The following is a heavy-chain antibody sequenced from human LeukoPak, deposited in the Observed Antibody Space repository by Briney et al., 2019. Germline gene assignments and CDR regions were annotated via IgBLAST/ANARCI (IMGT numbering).Heavy chain of an antibody. Sequence: SETLSLTCTVSGDSITTYYWSWIRQPPGKGLEWIEYIYHSGSTKYNPSLKSRVTISVDTSKKQFSLKLSSVTAADTAVYYCARDGYGGVDSWGQGTLVTVSS. J-gene: IGHJ4*02. V-gene: IGHV4-59*01. CDR1: GDSITTYY. CDR3: ARDGYGGVDS. CDR2: IYHSGST. D-gene: IGHD3-10*01.